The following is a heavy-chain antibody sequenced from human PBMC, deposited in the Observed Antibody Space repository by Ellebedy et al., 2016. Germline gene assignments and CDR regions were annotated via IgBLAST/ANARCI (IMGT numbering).Heavy chain of an antibody. CDR1: GFTFSTYA. J-gene: IGHJ4*02. V-gene: IGHV3-23*01. Sequence: GGSLRLXXAASGFTFSTYAMSWVRQAPGKGLEWVSGISGSGGSTYYADSVKGRFTISRDNSKNTLYLQMNSLRAEDTAVYYCAEAREVAGFDYWGQGTLVTVSS. CDR2: ISGSGGST. D-gene: IGHD6-19*01. CDR3: AEAREVAGFDY.